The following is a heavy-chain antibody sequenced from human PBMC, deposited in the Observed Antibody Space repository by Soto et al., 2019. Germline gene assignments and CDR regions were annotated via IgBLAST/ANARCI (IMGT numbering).Heavy chain of an antibody. J-gene: IGHJ4*02. CDR2: IWYDGSNK. CDR3: ARDRLYYFDH. Sequence: QVQLVESGGGVVQPGRSLRLSCAASGFTFSSYGMHWVRQAPGKGLEWVAVIWYDGSNKYYADSVKGRFTISRDNSKNTRYLQMSSLRAEDTAVYYCARDRLYYFDHWGQGPLVTVSS. CDR1: GFTFSSYG. D-gene: IGHD2-15*01. V-gene: IGHV3-33*01.